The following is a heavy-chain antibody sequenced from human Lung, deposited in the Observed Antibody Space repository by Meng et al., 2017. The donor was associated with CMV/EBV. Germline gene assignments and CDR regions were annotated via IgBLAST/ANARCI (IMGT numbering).Heavy chain of an antibody. CDR1: GYTFTHHG. J-gene: IGHJ4*02. CDR3: ARDPSNTSGRYAYFDY. Sequence: QVRPLQFGAEVKKPGASVRVSCKASGYTFTHHGISWIRQAPGQGLEWMGWISCYNGDTNYAQKFQGKVTMTTDTSTSTAYMDLRSLRSDDTAVYYCARDPSNTSGRYAYFDYWGQGTLVTVSS. CDR2: ISCYNGDT. D-gene: IGHD6-19*01. V-gene: IGHV1-18*01.